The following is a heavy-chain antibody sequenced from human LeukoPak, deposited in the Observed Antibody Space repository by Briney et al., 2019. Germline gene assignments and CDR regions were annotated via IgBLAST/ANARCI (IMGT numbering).Heavy chain of an antibody. CDR1: GFTFSDYY. Sequence: GGSLRPSCAASGFTFSDYYMSWIRQAPGKGLEWVSYISSSGSTIYYADSVKGRFTISRDNAKNSLYLQMNSLRAEDAAVYYCAREGVHPHSFDYWGQGTLVTVSS. D-gene: IGHD2-8*01. CDR3: AREGVHPHSFDY. J-gene: IGHJ4*02. CDR2: ISSSGSTI. V-gene: IGHV3-11*01.